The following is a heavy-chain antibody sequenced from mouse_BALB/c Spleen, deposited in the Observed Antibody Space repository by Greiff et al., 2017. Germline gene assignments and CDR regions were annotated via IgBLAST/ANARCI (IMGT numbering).Heavy chain of an antibody. CDR2: IDPENGNT. V-gene: IGHV14-1*02. Sequence: VQLQQSGAELVRPGALVKLSCKASGFNIKDYYMHWVKQRPEQGLEWIEWIDPENGNTIYDPKFQGKASITADTSSNTAYLQLSSLTSEDTAVYYCASGRGFAYWGQGTLVTVSA. J-gene: IGHJ3*01. CDR1: GFNIKDYY. CDR3: ASGRGFAY.